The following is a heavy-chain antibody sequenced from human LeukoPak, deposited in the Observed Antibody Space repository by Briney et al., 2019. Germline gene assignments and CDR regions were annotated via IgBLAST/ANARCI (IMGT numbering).Heavy chain of an antibody. V-gene: IGHV3-23*01. CDR2: ISGGGDAT. Sequence: GRSLRLSCAASGFLFSSYAMHWVRQAPGKGLEWVSTISGGGDATYYADSVKGRFTISRDNSKNTLYLQMNSLRVEDTAVYYCARDSSMLRGPLVIYYFDFWGQGTLVTVSS. CDR1: GFLFSSYA. CDR3: ARDSSMLRGPLVIYYFDF. D-gene: IGHD3-10*01. J-gene: IGHJ4*02.